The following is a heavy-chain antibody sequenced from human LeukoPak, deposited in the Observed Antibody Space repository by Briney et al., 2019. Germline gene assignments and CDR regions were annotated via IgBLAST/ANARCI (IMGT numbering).Heavy chain of an antibody. Sequence: ASVKVSCKVSGYTLTELSMHWVRQAPGQGLEWMGIINPSGGSTSYAQKFQGRVTMTRDTSTSTVYMELSSLRSEDTAVYYCARMGVEGITGTSYYFDYWGQGTLVTVSS. D-gene: IGHD1-20*01. CDR1: GYTLTELS. J-gene: IGHJ4*02. V-gene: IGHV1-46*01. CDR2: INPSGGST. CDR3: ARMGVEGITGTSYYFDY.